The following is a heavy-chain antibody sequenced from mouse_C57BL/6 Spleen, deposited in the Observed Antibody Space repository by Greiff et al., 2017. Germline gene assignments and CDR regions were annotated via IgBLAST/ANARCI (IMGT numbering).Heavy chain of an antibody. CDR1: GYTFTDHT. V-gene: IGHV1-78*01. J-gene: IGHJ3*01. D-gene: IGHD3-2*02. CDR2: IYPRDGST. CDR3: AGEGRSGYVGLGFAY. Sequence: QVQLQQSDAELVKPGASVKISCKVSGYTFTDHTIHWMQQRPEQGLEWIGHIYPRDGSTKYNEKFKGKATLTADKSSSTAYLQLHSLTSEDSAVYFCAGEGRSGYVGLGFAYWGQGTLVTVSA.